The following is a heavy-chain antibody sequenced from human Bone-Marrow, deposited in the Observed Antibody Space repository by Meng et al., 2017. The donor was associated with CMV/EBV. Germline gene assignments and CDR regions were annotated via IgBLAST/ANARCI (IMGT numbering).Heavy chain of an antibody. J-gene: IGHJ5*02. CDR1: GYTFTSYD. CDR3: ARDSVRSITIFGVVGGWFDP. Sequence: ASVKVSCKASGYTFTSYDINWVRQATGQGLEWMGWMNPNSGNTGYAQKFQGRVTMTRNTSISTAYMELSSLRSEDTAVYYCARDSVRSITIFGVVGGWFDPWGQGTLVTVSS. D-gene: IGHD3-3*01. V-gene: IGHV1-8*01. CDR2: MNPNSGNT.